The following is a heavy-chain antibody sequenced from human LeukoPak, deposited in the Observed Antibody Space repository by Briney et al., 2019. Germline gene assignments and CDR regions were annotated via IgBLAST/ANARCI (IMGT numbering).Heavy chain of an antibody. CDR1: GGSISSYY. D-gene: IGHD3-22*01. Sequence: PSETLSLTCTVSGGSISSYYWSWIRQPPGKGLEWIGYIYYSGSTNYNPSLKSRVTISVDTSKNQFSLKLSSVTAADTAVYYCARGFGYSSSLFDYWGQGTLVTVSS. J-gene: IGHJ4*02. V-gene: IGHV4-59*08. CDR3: ARGFGYSSSLFDY. CDR2: IYYSGST.